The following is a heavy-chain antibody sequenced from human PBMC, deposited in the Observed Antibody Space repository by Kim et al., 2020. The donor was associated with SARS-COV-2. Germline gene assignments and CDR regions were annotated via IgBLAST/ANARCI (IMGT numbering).Heavy chain of an antibody. D-gene: IGHD2-2*01. CDR3: AKDRVYGSGYCSSTSCSPGD. CDR1: GFTFSSYG. CDR2: ISYDGSNK. J-gene: IGHJ4*02. Sequence: GGSLRLSCAASGFTFSSYGMHWVRQAPGKGLEWVAVISYDGSNKYYADSVKGRFTISRDNSKNTLYLQMNSLRAEDTAVYYCAKDRVYGSGYCSSTSCSPGDWGQGTLVTVSS. V-gene: IGHV3-30*18.